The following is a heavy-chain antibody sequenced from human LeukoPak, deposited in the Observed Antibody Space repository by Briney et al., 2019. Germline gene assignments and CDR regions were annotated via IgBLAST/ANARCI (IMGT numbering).Heavy chain of an antibody. V-gene: IGHV1-69*01. CDR1: GGTFSSYA. CDR2: IIPIFGTA. Sequence: GSSVKVSCKASGGTFSSYAISWVRQAPGQGLEWMGGIIPIFGTANYAQKFQGRVTITADESTSTAYMELSSLRSEDTAVYYCARDAARGTTGTTSSDYWGQGTLVTVSS. D-gene: IGHD1-1*01. CDR3: ARDAARGTTGTTSSDY. J-gene: IGHJ4*02.